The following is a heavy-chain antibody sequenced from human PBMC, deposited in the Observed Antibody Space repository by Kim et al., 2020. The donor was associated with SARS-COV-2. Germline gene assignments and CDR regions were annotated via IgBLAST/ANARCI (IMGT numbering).Heavy chain of an antibody. V-gene: IGHV1-3*01. J-gene: IGHJ4*02. CDR3: ARLGLGASFDY. CDR2: INAGSGSI. Sequence: ASVKVSCKASGYTFTNFGLQWVRQAPGQRLEWMGYINAGSGSIGYSPKFQGRVTLTRDTSASTAYMELSSLRSEDTAIYYCARLGLGASFDYWGQGTPVTVSS. CDR1: GYTFTNFG. D-gene: IGHD1-26*01.